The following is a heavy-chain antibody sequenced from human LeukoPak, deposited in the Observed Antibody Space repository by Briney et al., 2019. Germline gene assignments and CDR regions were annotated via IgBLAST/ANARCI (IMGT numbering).Heavy chain of an antibody. J-gene: IGHJ1*01. CDR1: GYTFTGYY. D-gene: IGHD2-15*01. CDR3: ARVRCSGGSCYSQYFQH. CDR2: INPNSGGT. V-gene: IGHV1-2*02. Sequence: ASVKVSCKASGYTFTGYYMHWVRQAPGQGLEWMGWINPNSGGTNYAQKFQGRVTMTRDTSISTAYMELSRLRSDDTAVYYCARVRCSGGSCYSQYFQHWGQGTLVTVSS.